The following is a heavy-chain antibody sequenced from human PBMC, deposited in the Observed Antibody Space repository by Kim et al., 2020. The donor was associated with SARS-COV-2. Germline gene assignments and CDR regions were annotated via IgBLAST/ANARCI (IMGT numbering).Heavy chain of an antibody. CDR3: ARHYYYDSSGYRFVGNWFEP. D-gene: IGHD3-22*01. CDR2: IYYSGST. CDR1: GGSISSSSYY. V-gene: IGHV4-39*01. Sequence: SETLSLTCTVSGGSISSSSYYWGWIRQPPGKGLEWIGSIYYSGSTYYNPSLKSRVTISVDTSKNQFSLKLSSVTAADTAVYYCARHYYYDSSGYRFVGNWFEPWGQGTLVTVSS. J-gene: IGHJ5*02.